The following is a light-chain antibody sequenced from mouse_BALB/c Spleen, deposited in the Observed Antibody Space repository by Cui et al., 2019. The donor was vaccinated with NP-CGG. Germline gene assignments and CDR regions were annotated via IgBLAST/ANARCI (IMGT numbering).Light chain of an antibody. CDR2: GTN. J-gene: IGLJ1*01. Sequence: QPVLTQDLAPTTSPGETVTLTCRSSTGAVTTNNYANWVQEKPDHLFTGLIGGTNNRAPGVPARFSGSLIGDKAALTITGAQTEDEAIYFCALWYSNHWVFGGGTKLTVL. V-gene: IGLV1*01. CDR1: TGAVTTNNY. CDR3: ALWYSNHWV.